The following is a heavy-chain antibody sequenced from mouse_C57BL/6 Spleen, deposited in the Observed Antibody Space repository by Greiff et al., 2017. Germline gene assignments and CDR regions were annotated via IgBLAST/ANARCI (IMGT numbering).Heavy chain of an antibody. CDR2: ISDGGSYT. CDR3: ARDGGGSWYLDY. V-gene: IGHV5-4*01. D-gene: IGHD3-1*01. J-gene: IGHJ2*01. Sequence: EVMLVESGGGLVKPGGSLKLSCAASGFTFSSYAMSWVRQTPEKRLEWVATISDGGSYTYYPDNVKGRITISRDNAKNNRYLQSSQLKSEDTAMYYCARDGGGSWYLDYWGQGTTLTVSS. CDR1: GFTFSSYA.